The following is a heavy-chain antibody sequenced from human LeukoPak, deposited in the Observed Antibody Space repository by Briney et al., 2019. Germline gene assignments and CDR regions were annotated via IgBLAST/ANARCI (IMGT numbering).Heavy chain of an antibody. D-gene: IGHD3-16*02. CDR1: GSPFTSYS. CDR2: ISSSSSTI. CDR3: ARADDYVWGSYRYGPFDY. J-gene: IGHJ4*02. V-gene: IGHV3-48*04. Sequence: PGGSLRLSCAASGSPFTSYSMNWVRQAPGKGLEWVSYISSSSSTIYYADSVKGRFTISRDNAKNSLYLQMNSLRAEDTAVYYCARADDYVWGSYRYGPFDYWGQGTLVTVSS.